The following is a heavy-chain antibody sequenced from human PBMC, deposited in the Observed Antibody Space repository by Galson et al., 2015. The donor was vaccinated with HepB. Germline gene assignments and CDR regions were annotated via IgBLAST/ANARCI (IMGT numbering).Heavy chain of an antibody. CDR1: GYTFSNYY. CDR3: ARRPNWRSPHFDL. CDR2: IYPGDFDT. J-gene: IGHJ2*01. Sequence: KVSCKASGYTFSNYYIHWVRQMPGKGLEWMGIIYPGDFDTRYSPSFQGQVTISTDKSINTAYLQWSSLTASDTAIYYCARRPNWRSPHFDLWGRGTLVTVSS. V-gene: IGHV5-51*01. D-gene: IGHD1-20*01.